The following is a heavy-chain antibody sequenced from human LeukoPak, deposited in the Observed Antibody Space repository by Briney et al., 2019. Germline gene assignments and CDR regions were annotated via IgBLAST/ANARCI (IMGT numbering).Heavy chain of an antibody. V-gene: IGHV3-23*01. D-gene: IGHD4-11*01. CDR1: GFTFNTYA. J-gene: IGHJ2*01. CDR2: TNPSGGGT. CDR3: TKDTVGIGDDYIPSYFDL. Sequence: GGSLRLSCAASGFTFNTYAMVWVRQAPGKGLEWVSATNPSGGGTYYADSGKGRFTISRDNAKNTLYLQMNGLRAEDTAVYYCTKDTVGIGDDYIPSYFDLWGRGTLVTVSS.